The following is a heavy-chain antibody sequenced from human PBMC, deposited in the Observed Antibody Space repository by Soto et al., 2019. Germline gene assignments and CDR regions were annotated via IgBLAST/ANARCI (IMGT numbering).Heavy chain of an antibody. CDR1: GFTFSSYA. J-gene: IGHJ4*02. Sequence: GGSLRLSCAASGFTFSSYAMHWVRQAPGKGLEWVAVISYDGSNKYYADSVKGRFTISRDNSKNTLYLQMNSLRAEDTAVYYCAREEDWGLWYFDYWGQGTLVTVSS. CDR2: ISYDGSNK. V-gene: IGHV3-30*04. D-gene: IGHD7-27*01. CDR3: AREEDWGLWYFDY.